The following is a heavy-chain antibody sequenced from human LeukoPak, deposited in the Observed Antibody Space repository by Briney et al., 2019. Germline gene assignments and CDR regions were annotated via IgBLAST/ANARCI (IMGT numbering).Heavy chain of an antibody. D-gene: IGHD2-15*01. J-gene: IGHJ5*02. CDR1: GFPVFKYW. Sequence: GGSLDISFATSGFPVFKYWIRWVRPASGKGVGWVATINQDGSQKYYVDSLKGRFTISRDNAKNSLYLQMDSLRVEDTAVYYCARSGDPSGGSFLTVWFDPWGQGTLVTVSS. CDR2: INQDGSQK. CDR3: ARSGDPSGGSFLTVWFDP. V-gene: IGHV3-7*01.